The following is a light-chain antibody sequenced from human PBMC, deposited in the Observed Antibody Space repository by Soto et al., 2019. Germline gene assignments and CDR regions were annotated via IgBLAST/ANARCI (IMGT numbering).Light chain of an antibody. CDR2: KAS. CDR3: QQFGT. J-gene: IGKJ1*01. V-gene: IGKV1-5*03. Sequence: DIQMTQSPSTLSGSVGDRVTITCRASQTISSWLAWYRQKPGKAPKLLIYKASTLKSGVPSRFSGSGSGTEFTLTISSLQPEDFATYYCQQFGTFGQGTKVDIK. CDR1: QTISSW.